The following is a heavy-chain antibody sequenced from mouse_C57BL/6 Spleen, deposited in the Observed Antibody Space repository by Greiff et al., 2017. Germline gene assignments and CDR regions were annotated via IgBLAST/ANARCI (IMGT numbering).Heavy chain of an antibody. CDR2: IDPNSGGT. Sequence: QVQLKQPGAELVKPGASVKLSCKASGYTFTSYWMHWVKQRPGRGLEWIGRIDPNSGGTKYNEKFKSKATLTVDKPSSAAYMQLSSLTSEDSAVYYCASSRYGNYVEARDYGGQGTSVTVSS. CDR1: GYTFTSYW. D-gene: IGHD2-1*01. V-gene: IGHV1-72*01. J-gene: IGHJ4*01. CDR3: ASSRYGNYVEARDY.